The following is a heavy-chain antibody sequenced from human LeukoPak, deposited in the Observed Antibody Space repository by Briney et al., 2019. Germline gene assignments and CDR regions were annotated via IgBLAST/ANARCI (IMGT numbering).Heavy chain of an antibody. CDR1: GFTFSSYH. Sequence: GGSLRLSCAASGFTFSSYHMNWVRQAPGKGLEWVSYISSSGNTIYYADSVKGRFTISRDNAKNSLYLQMNSLRAEDTALYYCARTNYYDISGYDYWGQGTLVTVSS. J-gene: IGHJ4*02. V-gene: IGHV3-48*03. CDR3: ARTNYYDISGYDY. D-gene: IGHD3-22*01. CDR2: ISSSGNTI.